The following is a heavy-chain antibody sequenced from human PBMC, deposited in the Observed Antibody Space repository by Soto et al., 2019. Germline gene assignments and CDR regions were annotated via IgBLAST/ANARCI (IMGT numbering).Heavy chain of an antibody. D-gene: IGHD1-1*01. J-gene: IGHJ6*02. V-gene: IGHV3-30*18. Sequence: QVQLVESGGGVVQPGRSLRLSCAASGFTFSSYGMHWVRQAPGKGLEWVAVISYDGSNKYYADSVKGRFTISRDNSKNALHLQMNSLRAEDTAMYFCAKTKYNWNGERAYYFYYGMDVWGQGTTVTVSS. CDR3: AKTKYNWNGERAYYFYYGMDV. CDR2: ISYDGSNK. CDR1: GFTFSSYG.